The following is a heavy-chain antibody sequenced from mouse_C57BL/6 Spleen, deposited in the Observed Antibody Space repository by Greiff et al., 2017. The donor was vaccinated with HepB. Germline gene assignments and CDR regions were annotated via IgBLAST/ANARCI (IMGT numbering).Heavy chain of an antibody. CDR3: ARLFGEDY. CDR2: IYPGDGDT. J-gene: IGHJ2*01. Sequence: QVQLQQSGPELVKPGASVKISCKASGYAFSSSWMNWVKQRPGKGLEWIGRIYPGDGDTNYNGKFKGKATRTADKSSSTAYMQLSSLTSEDSAVYFCARLFGEDYWGQGTTLTVSS. D-gene: IGHD3-1*01. V-gene: IGHV1-82*01. CDR1: GYAFSSSW.